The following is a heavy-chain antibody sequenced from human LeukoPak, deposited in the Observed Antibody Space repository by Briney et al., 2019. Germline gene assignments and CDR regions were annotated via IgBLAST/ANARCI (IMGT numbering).Heavy chain of an antibody. J-gene: IGHJ6*02. CDR3: ATGWEPLEGMDV. CDR2: FDPEDGET. D-gene: IGHD1-26*01. V-gene: IGHV1-24*01. CDR1: GYTLTELS. Sequence: ASVKVSCKVSGYTLTELSMHWVRQAPGKGLEWMGGFDPEDGETINAQKFQGRVTMTEDTSTDTAYMELSSLRSEDTAVYYCATGWEPLEGMDVWGQGTTVTVSS.